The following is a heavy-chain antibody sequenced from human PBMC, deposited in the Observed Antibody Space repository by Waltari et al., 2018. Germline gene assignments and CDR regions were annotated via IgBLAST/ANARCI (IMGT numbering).Heavy chain of an antibody. CDR1: GFTFSSYS. CDR3: ATRALYYFDY. CDR2: IYYSGST. J-gene: IGHJ4*02. D-gene: IGHD3-16*01. Sequence: VQLVESGGGLVQPGGSLRLSCAASGFTFSSYSMNWVRQAPGKGLEWIGYIYYSGSTNYNPSLKSRVTISVDTSKNQFSLKLSSVTAADTAVYYCATRALYYFDYWGQGTLVIVSS. V-gene: IGHV4-59*01.